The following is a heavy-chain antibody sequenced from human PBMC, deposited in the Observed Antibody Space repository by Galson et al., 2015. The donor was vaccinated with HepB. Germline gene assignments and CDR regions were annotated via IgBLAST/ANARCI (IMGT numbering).Heavy chain of an antibody. J-gene: IGHJ1*01. V-gene: IGHV3-21*06. D-gene: IGHD3-3*02. CDR3: ARSTLNMFGTMIKPLDD. CDR2: ISNNNGYI. Sequence: SLRLSCAASGISFSSHSMNWVRQAPGKGLEWVSIISNNNGYIYYADSVKGRFTVSRDNARNSLFLQMNSLRPDDTAVYYCARSTLNMFGTMIKPLDDWGPGAQVIVSS. CDR1: GISFSSHS.